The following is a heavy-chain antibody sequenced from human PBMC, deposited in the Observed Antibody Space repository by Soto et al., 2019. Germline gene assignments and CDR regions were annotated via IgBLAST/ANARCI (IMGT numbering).Heavy chain of an antibody. CDR1: GYTFTSYS. V-gene: IGHV1-18*01. CDR3: ARGYYDSSGYYYRY. J-gene: IGHJ1*01. D-gene: IGHD3-22*01. Sequence: VKVSCKASGYTFTSYSITRVRQAPGQGLEWVGRITVYNGNTDNAQKFQGRVSMTTDTSTSTAFMELRSLRSDDTAVYYCARGYYDSSGYYYRYWGQGTLVTVSS. CDR2: ITVYNGNT.